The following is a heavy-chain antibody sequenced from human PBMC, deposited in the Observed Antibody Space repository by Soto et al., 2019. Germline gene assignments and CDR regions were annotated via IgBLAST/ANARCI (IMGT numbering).Heavy chain of an antibody. D-gene: IGHD2-21*02. CDR1: GFTFSNSA. CDR2: ISSSGGRT. Sequence: GGSLRLSYVASGFTFSNSAMSWVRHVPGKGLEWAAGISSSGGRTNYADSVKGRFTISRDNSKDTLYLQMNSLRAEDTALYYCAKVQEFCGFNCYIVDSWGQGVLVTVSS. J-gene: IGHJ4*02. V-gene: IGHV3-23*01. CDR3: AKVQEFCGFNCYIVDS.